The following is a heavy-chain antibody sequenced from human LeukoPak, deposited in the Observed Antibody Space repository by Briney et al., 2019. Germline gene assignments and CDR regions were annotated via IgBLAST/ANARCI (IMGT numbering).Heavy chain of an antibody. CDR3: ARVEYSSSAAIDY. Sequence: KASETLSLTCTVSGGSINSGGYYWSWIRQHPGKGLEWIGYIYYSGSTYYNPSLKSRVTISVDTSKNQFSLKLSSVTAADTAVYYCARVEYSSSAAIDYWGQGTLVTVSS. J-gene: IGHJ4*02. CDR2: IYYSGST. CDR1: GGSINSGGYY. V-gene: IGHV4-31*03. D-gene: IGHD6-6*01.